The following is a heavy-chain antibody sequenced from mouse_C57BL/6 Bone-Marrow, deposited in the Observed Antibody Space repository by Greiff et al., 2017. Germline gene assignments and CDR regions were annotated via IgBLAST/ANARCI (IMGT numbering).Heavy chain of an antibody. J-gene: IGHJ2*01. CDR2: IYPRSGNT. Sequence: VQLQQSGAELARPGASVKLSCKASGYTFTSYGISWVKQRTGQGLEWIGEIYPRSGNTYYNEKFKGKATLTADKSSSTAYMELRSLTSEDSAVYFCARGLYLLWLRRGFDYWGQGTTLTVSS. CDR1: GYTFTSYG. V-gene: IGHV1-81*01. D-gene: IGHD2-2*01. CDR3: ARGLYLLWLRRGFDY.